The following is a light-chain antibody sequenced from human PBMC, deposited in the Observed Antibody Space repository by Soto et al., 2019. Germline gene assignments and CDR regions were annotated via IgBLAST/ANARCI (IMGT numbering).Light chain of an antibody. J-gene: IGKJ1*01. Sequence: EIMLTQSPATLSLSPGERATLSCRASQSVGNYLAWYQQKPGQAPRLLIYGTSSRATGIPDRFSGSGSGTDFTLTISRLEPEDFAVYYCQQYTTSSWTFGQGTKVDIK. CDR3: QQYTTSSWT. CDR1: QSVGNY. V-gene: IGKV3-20*01. CDR2: GTS.